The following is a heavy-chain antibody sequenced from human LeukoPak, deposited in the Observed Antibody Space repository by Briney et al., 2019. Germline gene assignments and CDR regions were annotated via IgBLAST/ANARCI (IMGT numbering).Heavy chain of an antibody. J-gene: IGHJ4*02. CDR3: ARGRGRLTGLEWLFYRFYFDY. D-gene: IGHD3-3*01. V-gene: IGHV4-34*01. CDR1: GGSFSGYY. CDR2: INHSGST. Sequence: SETLSLTCAVYGGSFSGYYWSWIRQPPGKGLEWIGEINHSGSTNYNPSLKSRVTISVDTSKNQFSLKLSSVTAADTAVYYCARGRGRLTGLEWLFYRFYFDYWGQGTLVTVSS.